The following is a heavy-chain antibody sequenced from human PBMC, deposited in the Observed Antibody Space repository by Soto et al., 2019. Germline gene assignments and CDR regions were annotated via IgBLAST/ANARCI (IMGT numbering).Heavy chain of an antibody. CDR2: ISSSSSTI. J-gene: IGHJ3*02. Sequence: GGSLRLSCAASGFTFSSYSMNWVRQAPGKGLEWVSYISSSSSTIYYADSVKGRFTISRDNAKNSLYLQMNSLRAEDTAVYYCARANDYGDYGSVGAFDIWGQGTMVTVSS. CDR1: GFTFSSYS. D-gene: IGHD4-17*01. CDR3: ARANDYGDYGSVGAFDI. V-gene: IGHV3-48*01.